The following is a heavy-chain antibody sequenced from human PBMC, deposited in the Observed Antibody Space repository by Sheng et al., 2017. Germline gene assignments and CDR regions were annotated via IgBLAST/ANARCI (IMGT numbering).Heavy chain of an antibody. CDR2: IKQDGSEK. V-gene: IGHV3-7*01. J-gene: IGHJ3*02. CDR1: GFSFSSYW. D-gene: IGHD5-18*01. Sequence: EVQLVESGGGLVQPGGSLRLSCVASGFSFSSYWMNWVRQAPGKGLEWVGNIKQDGSEKYFVDSVKGRFTISRDNAKSSLFLQMNSLRAEDTAVYYCARPGYSSAFDIWGRGTMVTVSS. CDR3: ARPGYSSAFDI.